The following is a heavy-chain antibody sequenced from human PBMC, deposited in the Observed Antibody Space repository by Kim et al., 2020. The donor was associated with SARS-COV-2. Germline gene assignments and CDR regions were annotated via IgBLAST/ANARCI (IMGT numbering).Heavy chain of an antibody. D-gene: IGHD6-19*01. CDR2: IYYSGST. V-gene: IGHV4-39*07. CDR3: ALDSSGFY. Sequence: SETLSLTCTVSGGSISSSSYYWGWIRQPPGKGLEWIGSIYYSGSTYYNSSLKSRLTISLDTSKNQFSLKLSSVTAADTAVYYCALDSSGFYWGHGTQVTVSS. J-gene: IGHJ4*01. CDR1: GGSISSSSYY.